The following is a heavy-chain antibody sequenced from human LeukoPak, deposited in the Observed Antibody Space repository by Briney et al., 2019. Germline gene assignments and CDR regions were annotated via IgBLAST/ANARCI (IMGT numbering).Heavy chain of an antibody. J-gene: IGHJ4*02. Sequence: GGSLRLSCAASRFTFNSYAMSWVRQAPGKGLEGVSGISGSGDSTYYADSVKGRFTISRDNSKNTLYLQMNSLRAEDTAVYYCAKVLGTYYYDSSGKGAFADWGQGTLVTVSS. CDR2: ISGSGDST. D-gene: IGHD3-22*01. V-gene: IGHV3-23*01. CDR3: AKVLGTYYYDSSGKGAFAD. CDR1: RFTFNSYA.